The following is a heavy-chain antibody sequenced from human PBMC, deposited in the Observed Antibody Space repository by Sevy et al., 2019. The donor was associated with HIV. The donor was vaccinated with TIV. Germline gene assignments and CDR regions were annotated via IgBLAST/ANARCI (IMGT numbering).Heavy chain of an antibody. Sequence: GGSLRLSCAASGFIFSRYWMTWVRQAPGKGLEWVANIKQDGSEKYYVDSVKGRFTISRDNAKNSLYLQMNSLRAEDTAVYYCARGIGYCSGGSCYTWDYYGMDVWGQGTTVTVSS. CDR2: IKQDGSEK. CDR1: GFIFSRYW. J-gene: IGHJ6*02. CDR3: ARGIGYCSGGSCYTWDYYGMDV. D-gene: IGHD2-15*01. V-gene: IGHV3-7*03.